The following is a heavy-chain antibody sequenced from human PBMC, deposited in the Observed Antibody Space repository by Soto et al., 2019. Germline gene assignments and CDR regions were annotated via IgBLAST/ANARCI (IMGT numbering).Heavy chain of an antibody. J-gene: IGHJ4*02. Sequence: EVQLVESGGGLVQPGGSLRLSCAASGFTLSSYWMHWVRQAPGKGLVWISRINIDGSSTSYADSVKGRFTISRDNAENTLNLHENSLRAEDTAVYYCARSRDGYDFVGDCWGQGTLVTVSS. D-gene: IGHD5-12*01. CDR2: INIDGSST. CDR1: GFTLSSYW. CDR3: ARSRDGYDFVGDC. V-gene: IGHV3-74*01.